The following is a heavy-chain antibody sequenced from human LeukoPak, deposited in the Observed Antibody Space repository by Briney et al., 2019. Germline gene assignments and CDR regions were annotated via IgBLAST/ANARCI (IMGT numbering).Heavy chain of an antibody. J-gene: IGHJ4*02. CDR2: IYYSGST. CDR3: ARLNIAGGFDY. CDR1: GGSISSSSYY. Sequence: SETLSLTCTVSGGSISSSSYYWGWIRQPPGKGLEWIGSIYYSGSTYYNPSLKSRVTISVDTSKNQFSLKLSSVTAADTATYYCARLNIAGGFDYWGQGTPVTVSS. D-gene: IGHD5-12*01. V-gene: IGHV4-39*07.